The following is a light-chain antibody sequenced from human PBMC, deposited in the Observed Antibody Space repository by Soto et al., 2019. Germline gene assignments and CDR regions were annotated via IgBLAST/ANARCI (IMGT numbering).Light chain of an antibody. CDR2: WAS. J-gene: IGKJ3*01. CDR3: QQYYSTPPT. V-gene: IGKV4-1*01. CDR1: QSVLYSSNNKNY. Sequence: DIVMTQSPDSLAVSLGERATINCKSSQSVLYSSNNKNYLAWYPQKPGQPPNLLIYWASTRESGVPDRLSGSGSGTDFPLTSSSLQAEDVAIYYGQQYYSTPPTFGPGTKVDIK.